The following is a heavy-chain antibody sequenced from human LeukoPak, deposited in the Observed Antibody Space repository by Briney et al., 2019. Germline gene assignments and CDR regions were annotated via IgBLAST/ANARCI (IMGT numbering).Heavy chain of an antibody. D-gene: IGHD3-22*01. CDR2: INSDGSST. V-gene: IGHV3-74*01. CDR1: GFTFSSYW. CDR3: ARDALYYYDSSGPYYFDY. Sequence: GGSLRLSCAASGFTFSSYWMHWVRQAPGKGLVWVSRINSDGSSTSYADSVKGRFTISRDNARNTLYLQMNSLRAEDTAVFYCARDALYYYDSSGPYYFDYWGQGTLVTVSS. J-gene: IGHJ4*02.